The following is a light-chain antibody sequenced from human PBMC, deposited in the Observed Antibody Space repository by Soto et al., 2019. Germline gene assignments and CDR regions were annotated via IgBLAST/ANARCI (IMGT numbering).Light chain of an antibody. CDR1: AGAVTSASY. CDR3: LLYYGGTLWV. J-gene: IGLJ3*02. Sequence: QAVVTQGPSLTVSPGGTVALTCASSAGAVTSASYANWFQQKPGQAPRPLIYSTTNKHSKTPARFSGSLLGGKAALTLSGVQPEDEAHYYCLLYYGGTLWVFGGGTKVTVL. CDR2: STT. V-gene: IGLV7-43*01.